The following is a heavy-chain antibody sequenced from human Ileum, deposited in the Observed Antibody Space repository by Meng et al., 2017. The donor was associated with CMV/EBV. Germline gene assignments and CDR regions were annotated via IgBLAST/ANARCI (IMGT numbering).Heavy chain of an antibody. J-gene: IGHJ4*02. CDR2: VYSSGST. CDR3: ARGSSSWAFDY. D-gene: IGHD2-2*01. CDR1: GGSISGYD. Sequence: VRLRASGPGIAKPSETWSLTCTGSGGSISGYDWSWIRQPATKGLEWIARVYSSGSTDYNPSLQSRVTMSVDTSKNQFSLKLSSVTAADTAVYYCARGSSSWAFDYWGQGTLVTVSS. V-gene: IGHV4-4*07.